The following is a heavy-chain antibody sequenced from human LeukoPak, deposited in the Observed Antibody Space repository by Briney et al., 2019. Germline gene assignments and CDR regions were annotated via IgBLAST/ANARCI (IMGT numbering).Heavy chain of an antibody. CDR3: ASPWGADYYGSGSRGGDPNLYYYYGMDV. Sequence: PSETLSLTCTVSGGSISSSSYYWGWIRQPPGKGLEWIGNVYYSGNTYYNPSLRSRVTMSVDTSKNQFSLKLSSVTAADTAVYYCASPWGADYYGSGSRGGDPNLYYYYGMDVWGQGTTVTVSS. V-gene: IGHV4-39*01. D-gene: IGHD3-10*01. CDR2: VYYSGNT. J-gene: IGHJ6*02. CDR1: GGSISSSSYY.